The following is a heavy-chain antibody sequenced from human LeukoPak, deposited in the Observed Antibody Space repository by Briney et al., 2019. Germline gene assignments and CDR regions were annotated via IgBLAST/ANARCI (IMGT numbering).Heavy chain of an antibody. CDR2: IIHSGSA. V-gene: IGHV4-34*12. CDR3: ARHGNVLLWFGESQYDAFDI. D-gene: IGHD3-10*01. CDR1: DGSFSRYY. Sequence: SETLSLTCAVHDGSFSRYYWSWIRQSPEKGLEWIGEIIHSGSAHYNPSLKSRVTISVDTSKNQFSLKLSSVTAADTAVYYCARHGNVLLWFGESQYDAFDIWGQGTMVTVSS. J-gene: IGHJ3*02.